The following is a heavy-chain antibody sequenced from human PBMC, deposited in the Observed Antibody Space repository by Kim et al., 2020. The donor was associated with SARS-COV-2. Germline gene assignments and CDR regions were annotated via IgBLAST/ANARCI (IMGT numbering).Heavy chain of an antibody. D-gene: IGHD3-22*01. CDR3: ARGQRYYDP. J-gene: IGHJ6*02. V-gene: IGHV3-53*04. CDR2: GST. Sequence: GSTYYADSVKRRFTISGHNSKNTLYLQMNSLRAEDTAVYYCARGQRYYDPWGQGTTVTVSS.